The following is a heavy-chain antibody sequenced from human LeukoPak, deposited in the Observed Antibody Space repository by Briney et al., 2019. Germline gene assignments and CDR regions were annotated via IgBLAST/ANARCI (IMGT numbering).Heavy chain of an antibody. Sequence: GSLRLSCAASGFTFGDYYMTWVRQPPGKGLEWVGEIYHSGSTNYNPSLKSRVTISVDKSKNQFSLKLSSVTAADTAVYYCARHSGLGRGFDPWGQGTLVTVSS. CDR3: ARHSGLGRGFDP. V-gene: IGHV4-34*01. J-gene: IGHJ5*02. D-gene: IGHD6-25*01. CDR1: GFTFGDYY. CDR2: IYHSGST.